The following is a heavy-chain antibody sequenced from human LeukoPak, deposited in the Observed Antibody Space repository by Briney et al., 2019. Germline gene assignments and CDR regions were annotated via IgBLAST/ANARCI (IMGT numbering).Heavy chain of an antibody. V-gene: IGHV4-4*02. J-gene: IGHJ6*03. CDR1: GDSVSSDKW. D-gene: IGHD3-3*01. CDR2: IFPTGST. CDR3: TKNGYYSMDV. Sequence: SETLSLTCAVSGDSVSSDKWWGCVRQSPGRGLEWIGEIFPTGSTFYNPSLRSRVTISIEKSENHFSLNLRSVTAADTAIYYCTKNGYYSMDVWGKGTTVIVSS.